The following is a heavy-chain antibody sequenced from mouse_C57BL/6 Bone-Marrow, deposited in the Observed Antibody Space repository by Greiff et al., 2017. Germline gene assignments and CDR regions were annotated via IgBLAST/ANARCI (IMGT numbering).Heavy chain of an antibody. CDR2: IFPGSGST. Sequence: VKLQESGAELMKPGASVKLSCKAPGYTFTGYWIAWVKQRPGHGLEWIGEIFPGSGSTNYNEKLKGKATFTADTSSNTAYMQLSSLTTEDSAIYYCARDQGNTWFAYWGQGTLVTVSA. CDR3: ARDQGNTWFAY. J-gene: IGHJ3*01. D-gene: IGHD2-1*01. CDR1: GYTFTGYW. V-gene: IGHV1-9*01.